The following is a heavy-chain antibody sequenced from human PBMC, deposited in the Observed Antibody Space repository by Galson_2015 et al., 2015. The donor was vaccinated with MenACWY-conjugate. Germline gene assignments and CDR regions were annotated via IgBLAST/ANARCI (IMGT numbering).Heavy chain of an antibody. CDR1: GYSFPNYW. Sequence: QSGAEVKKPGESLKISCQGSGYSFPNYWIGWVRQMPAKGLEWMAIILPGNSDTRYSPSFQGQVTISVDKSISNAYLQWRSLKASDSGIYYCARQIAYSKYAEGPFDNWGQGTLVTVSS. J-gene: IGHJ4*02. CDR2: ILPGNSDT. D-gene: IGHD1-26*01. CDR3: ARQIAYSKYAEGPFDN. V-gene: IGHV5-51*01.